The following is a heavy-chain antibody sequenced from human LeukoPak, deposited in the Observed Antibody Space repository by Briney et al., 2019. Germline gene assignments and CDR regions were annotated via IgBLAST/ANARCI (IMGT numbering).Heavy chain of an antibody. Sequence: SETLSLTCTVSGGSISSSSYYWGWIRQPPGKGLEWIGSIYYSGSTYYNPSLKSRVTISVDTSKNQLSLKLSSVTAADTAVYYCAPIVVVLAAMPVQFDYWGQGTLVTVSS. CDR2: IYYSGST. V-gene: IGHV4-39*01. J-gene: IGHJ4*02. D-gene: IGHD2-2*01. CDR3: APIVVVLAAMPVQFDY. CDR1: GGSISSSSYY.